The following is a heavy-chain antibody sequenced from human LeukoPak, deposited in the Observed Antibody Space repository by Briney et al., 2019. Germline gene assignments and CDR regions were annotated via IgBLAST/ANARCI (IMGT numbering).Heavy chain of an antibody. J-gene: IGHJ4*02. CDR3: ARDKTTFDY. CDR1: SGSISSSNYY. V-gene: IGHV4-39*07. CDR2: IYYSGST. D-gene: IGHD1/OR15-1a*01. Sequence: PSETLSLTCIVSSGSISSSNYYWGWIRQPPGKGLEWIGSIYYSGSTYYNPSLKSRVTISIDTSKKNFSLKLSSVTAADTAVYYCARDKTTFDYWGQGTLVTVSS.